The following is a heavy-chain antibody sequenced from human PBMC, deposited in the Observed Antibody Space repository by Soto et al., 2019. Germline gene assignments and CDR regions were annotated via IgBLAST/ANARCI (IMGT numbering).Heavy chain of an antibody. D-gene: IGHD4-4*01. CDR3: ARDGLSTVNSYYYMDV. V-gene: IGHV3-21*01. Sequence: GGSLRLSCAASGFTFSSYSMNWVRQAPGKGLEWVSSISSSSSYIYYADSVKGRFTISRDNAKNTLYLQMNSLRVEDTAVYYYARDGLSTVNSYYYMDVWGKGTTVTVSS. J-gene: IGHJ6*03. CDR2: ISSSSSYI. CDR1: GFTFSSYS.